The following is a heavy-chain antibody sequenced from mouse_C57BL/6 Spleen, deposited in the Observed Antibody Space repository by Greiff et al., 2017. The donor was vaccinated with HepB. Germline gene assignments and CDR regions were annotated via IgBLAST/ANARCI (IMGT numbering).Heavy chain of an antibody. V-gene: IGHV7-3*01. CDR2: IRNKANGYTT. J-gene: IGHJ2*01. CDR3: ASSLERGYFDY. CDR1: GFTFTDYY. Sequence: EVKLVESGGGLVQPGGSLSLSCAASGFTFTDYYMSWVRQPPGKALEWLGFIRNKANGYTTEYSASVKGRFTISRDNSQSILYLQMNALRAEDSATYYCASSLERGYFDYWGQGTTLTVSS.